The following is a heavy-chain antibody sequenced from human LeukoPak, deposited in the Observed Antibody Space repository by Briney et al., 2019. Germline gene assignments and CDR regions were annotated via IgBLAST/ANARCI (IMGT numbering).Heavy chain of an antibody. CDR2: ISGSGGST. J-gene: IGHJ4*02. CDR3: AKSLRYGGYVFAE. Sequence: GGSLRLSCAASGFTLSSYAMSWVRQAPGKGLEWVSAISGSGGSTYYADSVKGRFTISRDNSKNTLYLQMNSLRAEDTAVYYCAKSLRYGGYVFAEWGQGTLVTVSS. D-gene: IGHD5-12*01. CDR1: GFTLSSYA. V-gene: IGHV3-23*01.